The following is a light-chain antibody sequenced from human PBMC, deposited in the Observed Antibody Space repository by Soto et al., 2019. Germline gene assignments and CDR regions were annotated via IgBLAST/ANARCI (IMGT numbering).Light chain of an antibody. J-gene: IGKJ1*01. CDR2: GAS. CDR1: QRVRNY. CDR3: QQYGGSPQT. V-gene: IGKV3-20*01. Sequence: EIVWTQSPGTLSLSPGERANLSCRARQRVRNYLAWYKQKPGQAPRLLIYGASRRATVIPDRFSGSGSGTDFTLTISRLEHEDFGVYYCQQYGGSPQTFGQGTKVEIK.